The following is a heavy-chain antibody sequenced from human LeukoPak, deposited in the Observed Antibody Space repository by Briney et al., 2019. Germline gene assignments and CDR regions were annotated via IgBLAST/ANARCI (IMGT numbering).Heavy chain of an antibody. CDR3: AIDPRAEWLREYFDY. V-gene: IGHV3-30*03. CDR2: ISYDGSNK. CDR1: GFTFSSYG. J-gene: IGHJ4*02. Sequence: GGSLRLSCAASGFTFSSYGMHWVRQAPGKGLEWVAVISYDGSNKYYADSVKGRFTISRDNSKNTLYLQMNSLRAEDTAVYYCAIDPRAEWLREYFDYWGQGTLVTVSS. D-gene: IGHD5-12*01.